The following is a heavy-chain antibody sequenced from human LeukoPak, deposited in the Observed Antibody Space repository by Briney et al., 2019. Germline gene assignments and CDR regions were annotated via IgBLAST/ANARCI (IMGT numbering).Heavy chain of an antibody. CDR1: GFTFSNYN. J-gene: IGHJ4*02. Sequence: GGSLRLSCAASGFTFSNYNMNWVRQAPGKGLEWVSSISSSSSYRYYADSVKGRFTISRDNAKNSLYLQMNSLRAEDMAVYYCASGRVINCSGGSCSYYFDYWGQGTLVTVSS. D-gene: IGHD2-15*01. CDR3: ASGRVINCSGGSCSYYFDY. CDR2: ISSSSSYR. V-gene: IGHV3-21*01.